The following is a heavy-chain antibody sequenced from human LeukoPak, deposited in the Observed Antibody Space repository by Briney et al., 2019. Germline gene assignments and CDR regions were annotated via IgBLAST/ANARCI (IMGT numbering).Heavy chain of an antibody. V-gene: IGHV1-3*01. CDR1: GYTFTSYA. CDR2: INAGNGNT. J-gene: IGHJ2*01. D-gene: IGHD4-23*01. Sequence: ASVKVSCKASGYTFTSYAMHWVRQAPGQRLEWMGWINAGNGNTKYSQKFQGRVTITRDTSASTAYMELSSLRSEDTAVYYCARDTDYGGYWYFDLWGRGTLVTVSS. CDR3: ARDTDYGGYWYFDL.